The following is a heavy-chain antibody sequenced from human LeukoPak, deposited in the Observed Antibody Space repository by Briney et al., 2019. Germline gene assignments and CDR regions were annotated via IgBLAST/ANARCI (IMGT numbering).Heavy chain of an antibody. J-gene: IGHJ4*02. V-gene: IGHV4-39*01. Sequence: SETLSLTCTVSGGSIRSSSYWWGWIRQPPGKGLEWIGSIYYSGSTYYNPSLKSRVTISVDTSKNQFSLNLRSVTAADTAVYYCGRLIVVADAMTPSNYFDYWGQGTLVTVSS. CDR3: GRLIVVADAMTPSNYFDY. CDR2: IYYSGST. D-gene: IGHD2-2*01. CDR1: GGSIRSSSYW.